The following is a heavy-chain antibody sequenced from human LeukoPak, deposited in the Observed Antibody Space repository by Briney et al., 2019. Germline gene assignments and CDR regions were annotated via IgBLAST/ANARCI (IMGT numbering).Heavy chain of an antibody. V-gene: IGHV4-30-4*01. D-gene: IGHD4-17*01. Sequence: PSETLSLTCTVSGGSISSGDYYWSWIRQPPGKGLEWIGYIYYSGSTYYNPSLKSRVTISVDTSKNQFSLKLSSVTAADTAVYYCARLRLRGSGMDVWGQGTTVTVSS. CDR1: GGSISSGDYY. CDR3: ARLRLRGSGMDV. CDR2: IYYSGST. J-gene: IGHJ6*02.